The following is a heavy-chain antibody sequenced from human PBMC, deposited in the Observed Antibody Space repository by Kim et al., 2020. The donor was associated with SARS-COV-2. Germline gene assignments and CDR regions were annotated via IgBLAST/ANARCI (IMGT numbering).Heavy chain of an antibody. D-gene: IGHD4-17*01. CDR1: GFTFSSYG. J-gene: IGHJ4*02. CDR2: ISYDGSNK. V-gene: IGHV3-33*05. CDR3: ARDRHGDYPFDY. Sequence: GGSLRLSCAASGFTFSSYGMHWVRQAPGKGLEWVAVISYDGSNKYYADSVKGRFTISRDNSKNTLYLQMNSLRAEDTAVYYCARDRHGDYPFDYWGQGTLVTVSS.